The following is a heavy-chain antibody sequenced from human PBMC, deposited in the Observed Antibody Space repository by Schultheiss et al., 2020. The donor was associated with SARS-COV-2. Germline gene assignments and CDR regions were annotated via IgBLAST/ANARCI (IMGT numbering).Heavy chain of an antibody. CDR3: ARDGTQLWSYYYYYYMDV. V-gene: IGHV3-15*01. D-gene: IGHD5-18*01. J-gene: IGHJ6*03. CDR2: IKSKTDGGTT. Sequence: GGSLRLSCAASGFTFSNAWMSWVRQAPGKGLEWVGRIKSKTDGGTTDYAAPVKGRFTISRDDSKNTLYLQMNSLKTEDTAVYYCARDGTQLWSYYYYYYMDVWGKGSTVTVAS. CDR1: GFTFSNAW.